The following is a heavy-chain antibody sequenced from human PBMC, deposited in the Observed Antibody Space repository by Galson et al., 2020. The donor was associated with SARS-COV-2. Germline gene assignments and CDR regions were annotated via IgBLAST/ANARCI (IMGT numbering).Heavy chain of an antibody. CDR1: GFSITSSGMC. J-gene: IGHJ4*02. CDR3: ARIKRGMAALREGYYFDY. Sequence: ESGPTLVKPTQNLTLTCTISGFSITSSGMCVSWIRQPPGKALEWLARIDWDDDKYYSTSLKTRLTISKDTSKNQVVLTLTYMDPADTATYYCARIKRGMAALREGYYFDYWGQGSLVTVSS. CDR2: IDWDDDK. D-gene: IGHD6-13*01. V-gene: IGHV2-70*11.